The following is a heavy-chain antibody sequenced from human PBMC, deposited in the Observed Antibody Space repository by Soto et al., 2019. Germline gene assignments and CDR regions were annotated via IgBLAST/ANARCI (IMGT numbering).Heavy chain of an antibody. Sequence: GGSLRLSCAASGFTFSSCSMNWVRQAPGKGLEWVSSISSSSSYIYYADSVKGRFTISRDNAKNSLYLQMNSLRAEDTAVYYCARIESRFMESSRYYGMYVWGQGSTVIVSS. V-gene: IGHV3-21*01. CDR2: ISSSSSYI. CDR1: GFTFSSCS. CDR3: ARIESRFMESSRYYGMYV. D-gene: IGHD3-3*01. J-gene: IGHJ6*02.